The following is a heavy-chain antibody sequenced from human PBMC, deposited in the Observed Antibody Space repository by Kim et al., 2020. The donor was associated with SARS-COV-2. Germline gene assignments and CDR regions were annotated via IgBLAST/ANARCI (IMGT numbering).Heavy chain of an antibody. V-gene: IGHV4-59*01. Sequence: SETLSLTCTVSGGSISSYYWSWIRQPPGKGLEWIGYIYYSGSTNYNPSHKSRVTISVDTSKNQFSLKLSSVTAADTAVYYCARGGGYNPFDYWGQGTLVTVSS. CDR1: GGSISSYY. CDR2: IYYSGST. D-gene: IGHD5-12*01. J-gene: IGHJ4*02. CDR3: ARGGGYNPFDY.